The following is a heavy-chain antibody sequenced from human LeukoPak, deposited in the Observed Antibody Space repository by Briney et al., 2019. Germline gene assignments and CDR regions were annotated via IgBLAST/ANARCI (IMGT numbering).Heavy chain of an antibody. CDR3: AKDLMRDRWFGES. CDR2: IRYDGNGK. V-gene: IGHV3-30*02. J-gene: IGHJ5*02. Sequence: GGSLRLSCAASEFTFSSYLMTWVRQAPGKGLEWVAFIRYDGNGKFYAESVKGRFTISRDTSRNTLYLQMNSLRPEDTAVYYCAKDLMRDRWFGESWGQGTLVTVSS. D-gene: IGHD3-10*01. CDR1: EFTFSSYL.